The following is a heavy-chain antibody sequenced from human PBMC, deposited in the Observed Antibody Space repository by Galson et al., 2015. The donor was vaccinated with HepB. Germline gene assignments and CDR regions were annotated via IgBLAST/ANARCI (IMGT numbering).Heavy chain of an antibody. CDR1: GDPISSPNYY. D-gene: IGHD5-18*01. J-gene: IGHJ4*02. CDR3: AGYRYSPNLDAEY. CDR2: IYYRGNT. Sequence: ETLSLTCAVSGDPISSPNYYWAWVRQSPGKGREWIATIYYRGNTYYTPSLKDRVSISIETFRSEFYLKVNSVTSADTAIYYCAGYRYSPNLDAEYWGRGARVTVSS. V-gene: IGHV4-39*01.